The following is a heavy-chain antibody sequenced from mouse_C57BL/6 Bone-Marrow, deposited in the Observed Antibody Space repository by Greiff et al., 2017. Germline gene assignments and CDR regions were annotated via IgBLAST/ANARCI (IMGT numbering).Heavy chain of an antibody. CDR3: ARRSLHYYGLDY. V-gene: IGHV1-47*01. J-gene: IGHJ2*01. D-gene: IGHD1-1*01. CDR2: FHPYNDDT. Sequence: QVQLKESGAELVKPGASVKMSCKASGYTFTTYPIEWMKQNHGKSLEWIGNFHPYNDDTKYNEKFKGKATLTVEKSSSTVYLELSRLTSDDSAVYYCARRSLHYYGLDYWGQGTTLTVSS. CDR1: GYTFTTYP.